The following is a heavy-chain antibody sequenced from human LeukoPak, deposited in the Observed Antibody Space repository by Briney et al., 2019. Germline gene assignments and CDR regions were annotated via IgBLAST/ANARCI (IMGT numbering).Heavy chain of an antibody. D-gene: IGHD2-15*01. CDR1: GGSISSYY. J-gene: IGHJ4*02. CDR3: AAWRVGRRYYYFDY. V-gene: IGHV4-4*07. CDR2: IYTSGSS. Sequence: SETLSLTCTVSGGSISSYYRSWIRQPAGKGLEWIGRIYTSGSSNYNPSLKSRVTMSVDTSKNQFSLKLSSVTAADTAVYYCAAWRVGRRYYYFDYWGQGTLVTVSS.